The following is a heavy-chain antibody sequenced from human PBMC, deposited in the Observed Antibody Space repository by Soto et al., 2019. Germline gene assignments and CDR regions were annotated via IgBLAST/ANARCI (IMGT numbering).Heavy chain of an antibody. V-gene: IGHV4-61*08. Sequence: PSETLSLTCTVSGGSISSGDYYWSWIRQPPGKGLEWIGYIYYSGSTNYNPSLKSRVTISVDTSRNQFSLKLSSVNAADTAVYYCARGRYYDAFDIWGQGTMVTVSS. CDR3: ARGRYYDAFDI. D-gene: IGHD1-26*01. J-gene: IGHJ3*02. CDR1: GGSISSGDYY. CDR2: IYYSGST.